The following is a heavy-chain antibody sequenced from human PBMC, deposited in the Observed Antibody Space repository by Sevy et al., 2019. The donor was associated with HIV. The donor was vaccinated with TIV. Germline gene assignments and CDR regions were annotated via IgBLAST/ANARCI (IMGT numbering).Heavy chain of an antibody. Sequence: GGSLRLSFAASGFTFSHYGMLWVRQAPGKGLEWVTFIQYDGNNKYYADSVKGRFTISRDNSKNMFFLQMNDLRAEDTALYYCAKNTAAAGVGGFDYWGQGALVTVSS. CDR1: GFTFSHYG. CDR2: IQYDGNNK. J-gene: IGHJ4*02. D-gene: IGHD6-13*01. V-gene: IGHV3-30*02. CDR3: AKNTAAAGVGGFDY.